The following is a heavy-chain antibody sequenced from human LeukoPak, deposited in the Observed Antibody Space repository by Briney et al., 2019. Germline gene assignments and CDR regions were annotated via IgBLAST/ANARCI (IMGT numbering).Heavy chain of an antibody. CDR1: GGSFSGYY. CDR2: INHSGST. CDR3: ARGHSYGYRGFDY. V-gene: IGHV4-34*01. Sequence: SETLSLTCAVYGGSFSGYYWSWIRQPPGKGLEWIGEINHSGSTNYNPSLKSRVTISVDTSKNQFSLKLSSVTAADTAVYYCARGHSYGYRGFDYWGQGTLVTVSS. J-gene: IGHJ4*02. D-gene: IGHD5-18*01.